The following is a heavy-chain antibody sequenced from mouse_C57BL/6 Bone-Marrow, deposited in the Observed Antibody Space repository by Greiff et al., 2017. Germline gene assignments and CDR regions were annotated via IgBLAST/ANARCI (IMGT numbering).Heavy chain of an antibody. CDR3: ARVSGSSYGGDYYAMDY. V-gene: IGHV5-16*01. Sequence: DVKLVESEGGLVQPGSSMKLSCTASGFTFSDYYMAWVRQVPEKGLEWVANINYDGSSTYYLDSLKSRFLISRDNAKNILYLQMSSLKSEDTATYYCARVSGSSYGGDYYAMDYWGQGTSVTVSS. CDR2: INYDGSST. D-gene: IGHD1-1*01. J-gene: IGHJ4*01. CDR1: GFTFSDYY.